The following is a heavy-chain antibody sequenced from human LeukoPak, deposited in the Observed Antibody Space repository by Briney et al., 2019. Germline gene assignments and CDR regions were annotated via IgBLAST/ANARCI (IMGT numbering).Heavy chain of an antibody. V-gene: IGHV3-21*01. D-gene: IGHD2-2*01. CDR1: GFNFSSYS. J-gene: IGHJ3*02. CDR3: ARDSPYIVVVPAAISSAFDI. Sequence: GGSLRLSCAASGFNFSSYSMNWVRQAPGKGLEWVSSISSSSSYIYYADSVKGRFTISRDNAKNSLYLQMNSLRAEDTAVYYCARDSPYIVVVPAAISSAFDIWGQGTMVTVSS. CDR2: ISSSSSYI.